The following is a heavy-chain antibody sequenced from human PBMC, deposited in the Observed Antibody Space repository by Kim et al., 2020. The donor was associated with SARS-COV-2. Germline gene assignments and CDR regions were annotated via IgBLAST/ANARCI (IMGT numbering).Heavy chain of an antibody. J-gene: IGHJ6*02. D-gene: IGHD5-12*01. V-gene: IGHV3-11*06. CDR3: ARESEIVATTYYYYYGMDV. Sequence: GRFTISRDNTKNSPYLQMNSLRAEDTAVYYCARESEIVATTYYYYYGMDVWGQGTTVTVSS.